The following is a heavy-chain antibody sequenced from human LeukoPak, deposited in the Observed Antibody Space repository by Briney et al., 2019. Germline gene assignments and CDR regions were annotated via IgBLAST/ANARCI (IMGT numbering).Heavy chain of an antibody. CDR1: GGTFSSYA. D-gene: IGHD3-10*01. J-gene: IGHJ5*02. CDR2: IIPILGIA. CDR3: ARGGPYGSGSYYKGGHWFDP. V-gene: IGHV1-69*04. Sequence: SVKVSCKASGGTFSSYAISWVRQAPGQGLEWMGRIIPILGIANCAQKFQGRVTITADKSTSTAYMELSSLRSEDTAVYYCARGGPYGSGSYYKGGHWFDPWGQGTLVTVSS.